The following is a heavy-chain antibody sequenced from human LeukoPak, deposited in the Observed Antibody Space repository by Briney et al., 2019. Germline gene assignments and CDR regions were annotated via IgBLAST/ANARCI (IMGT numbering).Heavy chain of an antibody. CDR2: ISSSGSTI. V-gene: IGHV3-48*03. D-gene: IGHD2-21*01. CDR3: ARDVVVDAFDI. CDR1: GFTFSSYE. Sequence: YPGGSLRLSCAASGFTFSSYEMNWVRQAPGKGLEWVSYISSSGSTIYYADSVKGRFTISRDNAKNSLYLQMNSLRAEDTAVYYCARDVVVDAFDIWGQGTMVTVSS. J-gene: IGHJ3*02.